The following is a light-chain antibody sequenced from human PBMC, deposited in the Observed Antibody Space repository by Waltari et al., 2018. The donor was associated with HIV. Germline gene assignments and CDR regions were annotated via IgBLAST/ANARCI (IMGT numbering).Light chain of an antibody. CDR3: QQFNSYPLT. V-gene: IGKV1-9*01. J-gene: IGKJ4*02. CDR1: QGISRY. CDR2: TAS. Sequence: DIQLPQSPSFLSVSVGDRVPLTCRASQGISRYLAWYQQRAGKAPKVLIYTASTLQSGVPSRFSGSGSGTEFTLTISSLQPEDVATYYCQQFNSYPLTFGGGTKVEIK.